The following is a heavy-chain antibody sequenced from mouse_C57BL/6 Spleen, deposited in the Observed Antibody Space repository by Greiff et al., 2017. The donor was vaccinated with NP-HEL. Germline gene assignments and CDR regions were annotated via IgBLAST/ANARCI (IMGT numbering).Heavy chain of an antibody. D-gene: IGHD2-2*01. CDR1: GFSLTSYG. V-gene: IGHV2-4*01. CDR3: AKNGGYDWYFDY. J-gene: IGHJ2*01. CDR2: IWSGGST. Sequence: VQLKESGPGLVQPSQSLSITCTVSGFSLTSYGVHWVRQPPGKGLEWLGVIWSGGSTDYNAAFISRLSISKDNSKSQVFFKMNSLQADDTAIYYCAKNGGYDWYFDYWGQGTTLTVSS.